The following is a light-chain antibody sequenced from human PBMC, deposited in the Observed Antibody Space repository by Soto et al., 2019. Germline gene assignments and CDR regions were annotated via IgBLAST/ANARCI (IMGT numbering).Light chain of an antibody. J-gene: IGLJ2*01. Sequence: QSALTQPRSVSGSPGQSVTISCTGTSSNVGAYNFVSWYQQHPGKAPKLIISDVIKRPSGVPDRFSGSKSGHTASLTISGLQDVDEADYFCCSYAGSNTLVFGGGTKVTVL. V-gene: IGLV2-11*01. CDR3: CSYAGSNTLV. CDR1: SSNVGAYNF. CDR2: DVI.